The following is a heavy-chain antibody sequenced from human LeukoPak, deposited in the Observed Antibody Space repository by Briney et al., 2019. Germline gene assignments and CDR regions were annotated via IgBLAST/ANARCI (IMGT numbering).Heavy chain of an antibody. CDR2: IIPIFGTA. Sequence: SVKVSCKASGGTFISYAISWVRQAPGQGLEWMGGIIPIFGTANYAQKFQGRVTITADESTSTAYMELSSLRSEDTAVYYCARDTAMVDPYYYYGMDVWGQGTTVTVSS. CDR3: ARDTAMVDPYYYYGMDV. V-gene: IGHV1-69*13. CDR1: GGTFISYA. D-gene: IGHD5-18*01. J-gene: IGHJ6*02.